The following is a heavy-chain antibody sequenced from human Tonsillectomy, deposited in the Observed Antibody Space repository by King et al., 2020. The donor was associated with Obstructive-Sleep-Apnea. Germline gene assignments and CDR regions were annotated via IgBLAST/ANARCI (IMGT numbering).Heavy chain of an antibody. J-gene: IGHJ4*02. CDR1: GYTFTGYG. CDR2: ISPHNGKT. Sequence: VQLVECGAEVKKPGASVKVSCKTSGYTFTGYGINWVRQAPGQGLEWMGWISPHNGKTNYAQKVQGRVTMTTDTSTTTAYMELRSLRSDDTAVYYCAREEYYFDGSGYYPSDYWGQGTQVTVSS. CDR3: AREEYYFDGSGYYPSDY. V-gene: IGHV1-18*01. D-gene: IGHD3-22*01.